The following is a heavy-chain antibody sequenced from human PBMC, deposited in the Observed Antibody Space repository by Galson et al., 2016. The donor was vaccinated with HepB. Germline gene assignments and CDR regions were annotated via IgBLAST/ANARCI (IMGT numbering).Heavy chain of an antibody. Sequence: SLRLSCAASGFTFTNFAMHWVRQAPGKGLEWLAAVWSDGNNKSYADPVKGRFTISRDNSNNTLCLQMDILRAENTAVYYCARDHSSCAGDCYNFAYWGQGTLVTVSS. J-gene: IGHJ4*02. CDR3: ARDHSSCAGDCYNFAY. CDR1: GFTFTNFA. CDR2: VWSDGNNK. V-gene: IGHV3-33*08. D-gene: IGHD2-21*02.